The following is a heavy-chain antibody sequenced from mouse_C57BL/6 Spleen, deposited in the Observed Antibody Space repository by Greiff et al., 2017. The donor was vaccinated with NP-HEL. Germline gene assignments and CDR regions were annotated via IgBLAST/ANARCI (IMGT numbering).Heavy chain of an antibody. J-gene: IGHJ2*01. Sequence: VQLQQSGAELARPGASVKLSCKASGYTFTSYGIRWVKQRTGQGLEWIGEIYPRSGNTYYNEKFKGKATLTADKSSSTAYMELRSLTSEDSAVYSGAAAMITSGGYYFGYWGQGTTLTVSS. CDR1: GYTFTSYG. D-gene: IGHD2-4*01. CDR2: IYPRSGNT. CDR3: AAAMITSGGYYFGY. V-gene: IGHV1-81*01.